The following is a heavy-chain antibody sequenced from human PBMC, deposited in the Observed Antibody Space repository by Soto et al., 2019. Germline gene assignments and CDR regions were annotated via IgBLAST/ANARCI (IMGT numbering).Heavy chain of an antibody. CDR1: GGSISGYH. Sequence: SETLSLTCTVSGGSISGYHWSWIRQPPGKGLEWIGEINHSGSTNYNPSLKSRVTISVDTSKNQFSLKLTSVTAADTAVYYCARDKITGLFDYWGHGTLVTVSS. V-gene: IGHV4-34*01. J-gene: IGHJ4*01. D-gene: IGHD2-8*02. CDR3: ARDKITGLFDY. CDR2: INHSGST.